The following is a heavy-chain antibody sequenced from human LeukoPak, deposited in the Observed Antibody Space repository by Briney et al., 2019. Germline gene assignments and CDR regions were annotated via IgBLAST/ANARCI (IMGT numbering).Heavy chain of an antibody. CDR3: AKESTPFYYYYGMDV. Sequence: PGSSLRLSCAASGFTFSIYGMHWVRQAPGKGLEWVAVISYDGSNKYYADSVKGRFTISRDNSKNTLYLQMNSLRAEDTAVYYCAKESTPFYYYYGMDVWGKGTTVTVSS. CDR1: GFTFSIYG. CDR2: ISYDGSNK. V-gene: IGHV3-30*18. J-gene: IGHJ6*04.